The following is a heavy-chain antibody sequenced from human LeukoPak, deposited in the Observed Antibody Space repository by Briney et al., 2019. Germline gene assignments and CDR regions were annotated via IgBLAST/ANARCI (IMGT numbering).Heavy chain of an antibody. J-gene: IGHJ3*02. D-gene: IGHD4-17*01. V-gene: IGHV3-23*01. CDR2: ISGSGGST. CDR1: GFTFKNYA. CDR3: AKVYYGAQNNAFDI. Sequence: GGSLRLSCAASGFTFKNYAMSWVRQAPGKGLEWVSAISGSGGSTYYADSVKGRFTISRDNSKNTLYLQMNSLRAEDTAVYYCAKVYYGAQNNAFDIWGQGTMVTVSS.